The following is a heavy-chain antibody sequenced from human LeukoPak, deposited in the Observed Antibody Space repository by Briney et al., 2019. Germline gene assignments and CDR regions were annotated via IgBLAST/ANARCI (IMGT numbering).Heavy chain of an antibody. CDR1: GGSISSYY. V-gene: IGHV4-59*01. CDR2: IYYSGST. J-gene: IGHJ3*02. CDR3: AREAAWHDAFDI. D-gene: IGHD2-15*01. Sequence: PSETLSLTCTVSGGSISSYYWSWIRQPPGKGPGWIGYIYYSGSTNYNPSLKSRVTISVDTSKNQFSLKLSSVTAADTAVYYCAREAAWHDAFDIWGQGTMVTVSS.